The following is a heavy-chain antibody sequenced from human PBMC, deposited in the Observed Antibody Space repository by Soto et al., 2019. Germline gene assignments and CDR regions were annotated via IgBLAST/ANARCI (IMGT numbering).Heavy chain of an antibody. CDR1: GGTFSSYA. CDR2: IIPIFGTA. D-gene: IGHD1-7*01. Sequence: GASVKVSCKASGGTFSSYAISWVRQAPGQGLKWMGGIIPIFGTANYAQKFQGRVTITADESTSTAYMELSSLRSEGTAVYYCARGKTNLGYGMDVWGQGTTVTVSS. CDR3: ARGKTNLGYGMDV. V-gene: IGHV1-69*13. J-gene: IGHJ6*02.